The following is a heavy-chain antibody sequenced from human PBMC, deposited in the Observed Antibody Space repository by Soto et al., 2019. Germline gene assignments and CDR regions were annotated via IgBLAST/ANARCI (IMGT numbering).Heavy chain of an antibody. CDR1: GFTFGDYA. CDR3: TRDIAEAGVYYYYYGMDV. V-gene: IGHV3-49*03. Sequence: PGGSLRLSCTASGFTFGDYAMSWFRQAPGKGLEWVGFIRSKAYGGTTEYAASVKGRFTISRDDSKSIAYLQMNSLKTEDTAVSYCTRDIAEAGVYYYYYGMDVWGERTTVTV. D-gene: IGHD6-13*01. J-gene: IGHJ6*02. CDR2: IRSKAYGGTT.